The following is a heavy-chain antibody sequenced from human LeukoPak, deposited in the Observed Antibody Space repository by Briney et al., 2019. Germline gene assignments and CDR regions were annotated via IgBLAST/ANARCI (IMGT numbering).Heavy chain of an antibody. J-gene: IGHJ4*02. CDR2: ISAYNGNT. CDR3: ARDRQSCSDSSCLVDS. D-gene: IGHD2-2*01. Sequence: ASVNVSCKASGYTFTSYGISWVRQAPGRGLEWMGWISAYNGNTNYAQNLQGRVTMTTDTSTSTAYMEVRSLRSDDTAVYYCARDRQSCSDSSCLVDSWGQGTLVTVSS. V-gene: IGHV1-18*01. CDR1: GYTFTSYG.